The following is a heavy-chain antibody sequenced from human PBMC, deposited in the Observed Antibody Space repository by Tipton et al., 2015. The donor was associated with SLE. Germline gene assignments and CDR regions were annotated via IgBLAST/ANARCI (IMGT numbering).Heavy chain of an antibody. CDR2: AYASGFT. CDR1: GGSISSASYF. Sequence: TLSLTCTVSGGSISSASYFCGWVRQPPGKGLEWIGYAYASGFTNYNSSLRSRLSISVDSSKNQFSLKLSSVTAADTAIYYCAKDTGHDTFTLWGQGTLVTVSS. D-gene: IGHD3-22*01. CDR3: AKDTGHDTFTL. V-gene: IGHV4-61*09. J-gene: IGHJ3*01.